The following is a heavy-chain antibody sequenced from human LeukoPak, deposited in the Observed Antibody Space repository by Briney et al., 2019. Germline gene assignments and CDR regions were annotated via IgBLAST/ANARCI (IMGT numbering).Heavy chain of an antibody. Sequence: ASETLSLTCTVSGGSINSNSYYWGWIRQPPGKGLEWIGSICYSGSTYYNPSLKSRVTISVDTSKNQFSLKLNSVTAADTAVYYCARRYCANGVCYRSGFDIWGQGTMVTVSS. J-gene: IGHJ3*02. V-gene: IGHV4-39*07. D-gene: IGHD2-8*01. CDR1: GGSINSNSYY. CDR3: ARRYCANGVCYRSGFDI. CDR2: ICYSGST.